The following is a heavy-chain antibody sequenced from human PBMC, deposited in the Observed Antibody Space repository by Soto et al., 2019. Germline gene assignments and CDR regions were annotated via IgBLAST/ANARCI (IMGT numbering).Heavy chain of an antibody. CDR3: AKATTNGGWFNPFDS. V-gene: IGHV3-23*01. D-gene: IGHD6-19*01. J-gene: IGHJ4*02. CDR1: GFSFVNYS. CDR2: LSGSGTST. Sequence: GGSLRLSCAASGFSFVNYSMNWVRQAPWKGLEWVSGLSGSGTSTYYADSVKGRFTISRDNSRDTLFLQMNSLTADDTAVYYCAKATTNGGWFNPFDSWGQGALVAVSS.